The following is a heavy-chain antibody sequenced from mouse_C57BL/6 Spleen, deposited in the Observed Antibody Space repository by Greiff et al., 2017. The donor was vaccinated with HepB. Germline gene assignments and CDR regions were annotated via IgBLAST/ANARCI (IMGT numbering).Heavy chain of an antibody. CDR3: ARHEDDGYAMDY. J-gene: IGHJ4*01. CDR2: FYPGSGSI. D-gene: IGHD2-3*01. V-gene: IGHV1-62-2*01. CDR1: GYTFTEYT. Sequence: VMLVESGAELVKPGASVKLSCKASGYTFTEYTIHWVKQRSGQGLEWIGWFYPGSGSIKYNEKFKDKATLTADKSSSTVYMELSRLTSEDSAVYFCARHEDDGYAMDYWGQGTSVTVSS.